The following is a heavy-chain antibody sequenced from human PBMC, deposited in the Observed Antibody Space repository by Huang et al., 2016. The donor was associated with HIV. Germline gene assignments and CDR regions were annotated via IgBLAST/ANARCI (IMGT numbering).Heavy chain of an antibody. CDR3: ATDLGGYSFDY. Sequence: QEQLVESGGGVVQPGGSLRLSCATSGFSFSHYGMHWVRQGPGKGMEVVAFIRFDGGNKHYADSAKGRFTISRDNSKKMLFLEMNSLRGDDTAFYYCATDLGGYSFDYWGQGALVSVSS. CDR1: GFSFSHYG. J-gene: IGHJ4*02. CDR2: IRFDGGNK. V-gene: IGHV3-30*02. D-gene: IGHD2-21*02.